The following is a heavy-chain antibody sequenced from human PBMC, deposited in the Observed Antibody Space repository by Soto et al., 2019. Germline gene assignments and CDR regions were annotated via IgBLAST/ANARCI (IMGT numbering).Heavy chain of an antibody. CDR1: GFTVSSNW. D-gene: IGHD4-4*01. Sequence: GGSLRLSCAASGFTVSSNWMHWVRQAPGKGLVWVSRISSDGSTTNYADSVKGRFTISRDNAKSTLYLQMNSLRAEDTAVYYCARGYNNYGAVLFFWGQGALVTVSS. J-gene: IGHJ4*02. V-gene: IGHV3-74*01. CDR3: ARGYNNYGAVLFF. CDR2: ISSDGSTT.